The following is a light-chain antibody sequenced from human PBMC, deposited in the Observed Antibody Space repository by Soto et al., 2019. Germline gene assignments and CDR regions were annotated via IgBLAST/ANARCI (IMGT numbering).Light chain of an antibody. Sequence: EIVMTQSPATLSVSPGERATLSCGASQSVITNLAWYQQKPGQAPRLLIYGASTRATSIPARFSGSGSGTDFTLTISSLQPEDFAVYYCQQDYNLPGTFGQGTKVDIK. CDR3: QQDYNLPGT. V-gene: IGKV3D-15*02. CDR2: GAS. J-gene: IGKJ1*01. CDR1: QSVITN.